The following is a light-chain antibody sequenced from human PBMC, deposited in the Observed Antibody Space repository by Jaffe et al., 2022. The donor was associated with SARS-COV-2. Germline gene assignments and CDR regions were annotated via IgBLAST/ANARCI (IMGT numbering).Light chain of an antibody. Sequence: EIVLTQSPATLSLSPGERGTLSCRASQSLSRNLAWYQQKPGQAPRLLIYDASNRATGIPARFSGSGSGTDFTLTISSLEPEDFAVYYCQQRSSPRTFGQGTKLEIK. V-gene: IGKV3-11*01. J-gene: IGKJ2*01. CDR3: QQRSSPRT. CDR1: QSLSRN. CDR2: DAS.